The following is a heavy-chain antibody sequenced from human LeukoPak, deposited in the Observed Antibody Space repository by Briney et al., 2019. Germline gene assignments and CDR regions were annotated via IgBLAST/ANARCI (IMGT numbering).Heavy chain of an antibody. CDR2: IYYSGST. J-gene: IGHJ5*02. D-gene: IGHD2-15*01. V-gene: IGHV4-59*12. CDR3: ARDRYCSGGSCYSNWFDP. CDR1: GGSISGYY. Sequence: PSETLSLTCSVSGGSISGYYWSWIRQPPGQGLEWIGYIYYSGSTYYNPSLKSRVTISVDTSKNQFSLKLSSVTAADTAVYYCARDRYCSGGSCYSNWFDPWGQGTLVTVSS.